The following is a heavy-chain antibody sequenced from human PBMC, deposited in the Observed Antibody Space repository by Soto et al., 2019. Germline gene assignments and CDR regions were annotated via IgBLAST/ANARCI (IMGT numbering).Heavy chain of an antibody. CDR3: AKNPAAVAPSYYYYYYMDV. V-gene: IGHV3-30*18. Sequence: GGSLRLSCAASGFTFSSYGMHWVRQAPGKGLEWVAAMSYDGSNKYYADSVKGRFTISRDNSKNTLYLQMNSLRAEDTAVYYCAKNPAAVAPSYYYYYYMDVWGKGTTVTVSS. D-gene: IGHD2-2*01. CDR2: MSYDGSNK. CDR1: GFTFSSYG. J-gene: IGHJ6*03.